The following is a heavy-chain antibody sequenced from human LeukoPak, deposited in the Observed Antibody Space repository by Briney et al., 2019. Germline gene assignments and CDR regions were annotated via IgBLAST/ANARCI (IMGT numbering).Heavy chain of an antibody. V-gene: IGHV4-31*03. Sequence: SETLSLTCTVSGGSISSGDYYWSWIRQHPGKGLEWIGYIYYSGSTYYNPSLKSRVTISVDTSKNQFSLKLSSVTAADTAVYYCARDSGNSPFDYWGQGTLVTVSS. CDR3: ARDSGNSPFDY. J-gene: IGHJ4*02. CDR1: GGSISSGDYY. D-gene: IGHD4-23*01. CDR2: IYYSGST.